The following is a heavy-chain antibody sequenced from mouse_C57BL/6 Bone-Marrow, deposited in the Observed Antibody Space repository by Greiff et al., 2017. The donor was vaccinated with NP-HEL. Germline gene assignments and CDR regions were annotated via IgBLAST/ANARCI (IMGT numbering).Heavy chain of an antibody. V-gene: IGHV5-12*01. CDR2: ISNGGGST. J-gene: IGHJ4*01. Sequence: EVKLEESGGGLVQPGGSLKLSCAASGFTFSDYYMYWVRQTPEKRLEWVAYISNGGGSTYYPDTVKGRFTISRDNAKNTLYLQMSRLKSEDTAMYYCARGYGNPYYYAMDYWGQGTSVTVSS. CDR1: GFTFSDYY. D-gene: IGHD2-10*02. CDR3: ARGYGNPYYYAMDY.